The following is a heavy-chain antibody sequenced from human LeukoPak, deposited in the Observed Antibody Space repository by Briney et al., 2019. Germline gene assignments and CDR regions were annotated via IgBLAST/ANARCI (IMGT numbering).Heavy chain of an antibody. CDR1: GGSFSGYY. CDR3: ARQRGTQIVVVTDAPYYFDY. Sequence: PSETLSLTCAVYGGSFSGYYWSWIRQPPGKGLEWIGEINHSGSTNYNPSLKSRVTISVDTSKNQFSLKLSSVTAADTAVYYCARQRGTQIVVVTDAPYYFDYWGQGTLVTVSS. D-gene: IGHD3-22*01. V-gene: IGHV4-34*01. CDR2: INHSGST. J-gene: IGHJ4*02.